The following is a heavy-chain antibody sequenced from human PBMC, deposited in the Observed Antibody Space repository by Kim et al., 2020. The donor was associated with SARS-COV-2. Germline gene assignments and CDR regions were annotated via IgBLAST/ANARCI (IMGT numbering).Heavy chain of an antibody. V-gene: IGHV3-48*02. CDR2: ISSSSSTI. Sequence: GGSLRLSCAASGFTFSTYSMNWVRQAPGKGLEWVSYISSSSSTIYYADSVKGRFTISRDNAKNSLYLQMNSLRDEDTAVYYCARDEYVWGSYRYQGVNWFEPWGQGTLVTVSS. CDR1: GFTFSTYS. J-gene: IGHJ5*02. D-gene: IGHD3-16*02. CDR3: ARDEYVWGSYRYQGVNWFEP.